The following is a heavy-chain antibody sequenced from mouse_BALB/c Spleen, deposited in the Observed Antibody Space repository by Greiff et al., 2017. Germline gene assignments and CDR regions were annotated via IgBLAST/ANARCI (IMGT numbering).Heavy chain of an antibody. J-gene: IGHJ1*01. CDR2: ISYAGSN. CDR1: GYSITSGYS. CDR3: ARDPIYYDYDGYFDV. V-gene: IGHV3-6*02. Sequence: DVKLQESGPGLVKPSQSLSLTCSVTGYSITSGYSWHWIRQFPGNKLEWMGYISYAGSNTYNPSLKNRISITRDTSKNQFFMKLNSVTTEDTATYDCARDPIYYDYDGYFDVWGAGTTVTVSS. D-gene: IGHD2-4*01.